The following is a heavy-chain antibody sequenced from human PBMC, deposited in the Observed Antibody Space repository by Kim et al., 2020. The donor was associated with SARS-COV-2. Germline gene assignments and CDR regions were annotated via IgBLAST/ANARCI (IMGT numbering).Heavy chain of an antibody. Sequence: SETLSLTCGVNGASLSGFFWSWNRHSPGKGLEWNGEINNSGITNYHPSLKSRVPISIDTSKSQFSLRLTSVTVADPAVYYCARVRRTQVGSADTLSYHF. V-gene: IGHV4-34*01. CDR1: GASLSGFF. D-gene: IGHD3-16*01. J-gene: IGHJ1*01. CDR2: INNSGIT. CDR3: ARVRRTQVGSADTLSYHF.